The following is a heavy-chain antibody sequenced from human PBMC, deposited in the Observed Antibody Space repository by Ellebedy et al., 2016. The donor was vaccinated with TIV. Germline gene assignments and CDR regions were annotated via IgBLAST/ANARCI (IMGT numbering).Heavy chain of an antibody. CDR2: ISSSSSYI. CDR1: GFTFSSYS. J-gene: IGHJ4*02. D-gene: IGHD6-19*01. CDR3: ARDRSSGWYFSFFYY. Sequence: LSLTCAASGFTFSSYSLNWVRQAPGKGLEWVSSISSSSSYIYYADSVRGRFTVSRDNAKNSLYLQMNSLRAEDTAVYYCARDRSSGWYFSFFYYWGQGTLVTVSS. V-gene: IGHV3-21*01.